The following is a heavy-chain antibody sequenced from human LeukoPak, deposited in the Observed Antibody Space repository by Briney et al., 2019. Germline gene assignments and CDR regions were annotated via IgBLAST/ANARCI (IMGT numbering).Heavy chain of an antibody. Sequence: PGGSLRLSCAAPGFTRRSNYMSWVRQAPGKGVEWVSVVYNGGSTSYADFVKGRFTISRDNSKNTLFLQMNSLRAEDTAVYYCARYSYDGSTYYHPFDYWGEGTLVTVSS. D-gene: IGHD3-22*01. J-gene: IGHJ4*02. CDR1: GFTRRSNY. V-gene: IGHV3-53*01. CDR2: VYNGGST. CDR3: ARYSYDGSTYYHPFDY.